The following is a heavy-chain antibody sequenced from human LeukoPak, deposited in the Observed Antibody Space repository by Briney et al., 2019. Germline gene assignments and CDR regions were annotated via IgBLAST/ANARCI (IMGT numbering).Heavy chain of an antibody. CDR2: IYYSGST. CDR1: GGSISSYY. D-gene: IGHD6-13*01. J-gene: IGHJ4*02. V-gene: IGHV4-59*01. CDR3: ARFPLRDSREVH. Sequence: SETLSLTCTVSGGSISSYYWSWIRQPPGKGLEWIGYIYYSGSTNYNPSLKSRVTISVDTSKNQFSLKLSSVTAADTAVYYCARFPLRDSREVHWGQGTLVTVSS.